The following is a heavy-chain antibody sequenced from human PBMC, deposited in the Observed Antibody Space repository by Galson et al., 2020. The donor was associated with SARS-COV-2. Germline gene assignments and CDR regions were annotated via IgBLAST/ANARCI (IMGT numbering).Heavy chain of an antibody. D-gene: IGHD3-3*01. J-gene: IGHJ5*02. V-gene: IGHV1-69*01. CDR1: GPTFSSYT. CDR3: GRDRPEGDYDFWSGNPDWFDP. Sequence: KISCKASGPTFSSYTIAWVRQAPGQGLEWMGGIIPIFGTSKYAQKFQDRVTISADESTNTVYMEMSRLRSEDTAVYYCGRDRPEGDYDFWSGNPDWFDPWGQGTLVTVSS. CDR2: IIPIFGTS.